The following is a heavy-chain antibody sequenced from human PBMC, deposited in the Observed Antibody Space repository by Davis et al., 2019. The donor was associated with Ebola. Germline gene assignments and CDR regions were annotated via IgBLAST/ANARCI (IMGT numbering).Heavy chain of an antibody. CDR2: YAPEHGET. CDR3: ATDLSVTLDY. D-gene: IGHD4-11*01. CDR1: GYTLTELS. J-gene: IGHJ4*02. V-gene: IGHV1-24*01. Sequence: ASVKVSCKVSGYTLTELSIHWVRQAPGKGLEWMGGYAPEHGETIYAQNFQGRVSITEDTSTDTAYMELHSLRSEDTAVNYCATDLSVTLDYWGQGTLLAVSS.